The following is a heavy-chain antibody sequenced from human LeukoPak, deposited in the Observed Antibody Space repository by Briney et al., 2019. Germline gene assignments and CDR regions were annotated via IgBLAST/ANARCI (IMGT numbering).Heavy chain of an antibody. CDR1: GGSISSYY. Sequence: SETLSLTCTVSGGSISSYYWSWIRQPPGKGPEWIGYIYYSGSTNYNPSLKSRVTISVDTSKNQFSLKLSSVTAADTAVYYCAREYYYGSGSYYDYWGQGTLVTVSS. J-gene: IGHJ4*02. D-gene: IGHD3-10*01. CDR3: AREYYYGSGSYYDY. CDR2: IYYSGST. V-gene: IGHV4-59*01.